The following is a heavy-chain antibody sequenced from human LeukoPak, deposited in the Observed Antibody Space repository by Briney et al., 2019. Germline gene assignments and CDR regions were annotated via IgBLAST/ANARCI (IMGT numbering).Heavy chain of an antibody. CDR2: TYYRSKWYN. CDR3: VRDSMVRGVGDYGMVV. Sequence: SQTLSLTCAISGDSVSSNTAAWNWIRQSPSRGLEWLGRTYYRSKWYNDYAISVKRRININPDTSKNQFSLQLNSLTPAGTTVYCCVRDSMVRGVGDYGMVVWGQGTTVTVSS. CDR1: GDSVSSNTAA. V-gene: IGHV6-1*01. D-gene: IGHD3-10*01. J-gene: IGHJ6*02.